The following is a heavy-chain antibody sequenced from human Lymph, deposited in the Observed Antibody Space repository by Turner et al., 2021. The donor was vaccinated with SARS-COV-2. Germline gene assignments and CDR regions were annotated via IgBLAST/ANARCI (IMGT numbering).Heavy chain of an antibody. V-gene: IGHV3-33*01. CDR3: ARDLRFGELPAADH. D-gene: IGHD3-10*01. J-gene: IGHJ4*02. Sequence: QVQLVESGGGVVQPGRSLRLSCAASGFTFSSYGMHWVRQAPGKGLEWVAVIGYDGSNKYYADSVKGRFTISRDNSKNTLDLQMNSLRAEDTAVYYCARDLRFGELPAADHWGQGTLVTVSS. CDR2: IGYDGSNK. CDR1: GFTFSSYG.